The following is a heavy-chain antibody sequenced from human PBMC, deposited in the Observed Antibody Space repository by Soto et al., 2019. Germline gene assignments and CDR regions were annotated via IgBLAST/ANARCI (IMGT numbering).Heavy chain of an antibody. D-gene: IGHD3-10*01. CDR2: IYSGGST. V-gene: IGHV3-53*02. CDR1: GFTVSSNY. J-gene: IGHJ4*02. Sequence: EVQLVETGGGLIQPGGSLRLSCAASGFTVSSNYMSWVRQAPGKGLEWVSVIYSGGSTYYAASVKGRFTISRDNSKNTLYLQMNSLRAEDTAVYYCARVWFGEFSFDYWGQGTLVTVSS. CDR3: ARVWFGEFSFDY.